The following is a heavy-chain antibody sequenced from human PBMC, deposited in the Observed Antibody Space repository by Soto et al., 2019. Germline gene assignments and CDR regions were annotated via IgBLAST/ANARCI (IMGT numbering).Heavy chain of an antibody. V-gene: IGHV3-9*01. CDR3: AKALYGSSSSPIDF. D-gene: IGHD6-13*01. J-gene: IGHJ4*02. CDR2: ITWHSVYT. CDR1: GFTFDDYA. Sequence: EVQLVESGGGLVQPGRSLRLSCAASGFTFDDYAMHWVRQAPGKGLEWVSYITWHSVYTGYADSVKGRFTIYRDNANNSLYLQMNSLQPEDTAFYYCAKALYGSSSSPIDFGGQGTLVTVSS.